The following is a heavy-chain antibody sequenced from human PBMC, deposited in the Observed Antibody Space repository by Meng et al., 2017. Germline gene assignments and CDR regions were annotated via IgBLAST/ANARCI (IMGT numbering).Heavy chain of an antibody. CDR1: GYTFTSYD. J-gene: IGHJ4*02. CDR2: MNPNSGNT. CDR3: ARYVAVAGVDY. Sequence: VELVQSGDEVKKPGATVKVSCKATGYTFTSYDINWVRQATGQGLEWMGWMNPNSGNTGYAQKFQGRVTMTRNTSISTAYMELSSLRSEDTAVYYCARYVAVAGVDYWGQGTLVTVSS. V-gene: IGHV1-8*01. D-gene: IGHD6-19*01.